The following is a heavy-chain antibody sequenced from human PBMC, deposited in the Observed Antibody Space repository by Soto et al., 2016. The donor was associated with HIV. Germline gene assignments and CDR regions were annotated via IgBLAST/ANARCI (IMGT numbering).Heavy chain of an antibody. J-gene: IGHJ4*02. D-gene: IGHD3-10*01. CDR2: TSFDGTNK. CDR3: ARDHPPPILLWCGDYYYDPTYFDD. CDR1: GFTFNSYA. Sequence: VQLVESGGGVVQPGRSPRLSCAASGFTFNSYAMHWVRQAPGKGLEWVAVTSFDGTNKNYADSVKGRFTISRDNSNNTLYLQMNSLRTEDTAVYYCARDHPPPILLWCGDYYYDPTYFDDWGQGTLVTVSS. V-gene: IGHV3-30*04.